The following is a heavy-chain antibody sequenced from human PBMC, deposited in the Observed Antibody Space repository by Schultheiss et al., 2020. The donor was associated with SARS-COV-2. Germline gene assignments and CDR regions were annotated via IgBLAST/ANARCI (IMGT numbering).Heavy chain of an antibody. CDR3: ARGDGYNYYFDY. CDR1: GYTFTSYG. Sequence: ASVKVSCKASGYTFTSYGISWVRQAPGQGLEWMGWISAYSGNTDYALKLQGRVTMTSEISTSTAYMELRSLRSDDTAVYYCARGDGYNYYFDYWGQGALVTVSS. V-gene: IGHV1-18*01. CDR2: ISAYSGNT. J-gene: IGHJ4*02. D-gene: IGHD5-24*01.